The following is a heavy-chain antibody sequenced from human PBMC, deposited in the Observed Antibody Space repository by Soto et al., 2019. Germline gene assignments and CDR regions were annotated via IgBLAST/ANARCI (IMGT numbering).Heavy chain of an antibody. CDR1: GFTFSSYG. D-gene: IGHD1-26*01. CDR3: ARELGVNFCCCGMDV. V-gene: IGHV3-30*03. J-gene: IGHJ6*02. Sequence: QVQLVESGGGVVQPGRSLRLSCAASGFTFSSYGMHWVRQAPGKGLEWVAVISYDGSNKYYADSVKGRLTISRDNSKNTLYLQMNGLRAEDTAVYYCARELGVNFCCCGMDVWGQGTTVSVSS. CDR2: ISYDGSNK.